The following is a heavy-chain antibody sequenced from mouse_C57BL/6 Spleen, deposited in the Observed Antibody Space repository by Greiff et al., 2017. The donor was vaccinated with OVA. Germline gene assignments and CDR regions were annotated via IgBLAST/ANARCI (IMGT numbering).Heavy chain of an antibody. Sequence: VQLQQPGAELVRPGTSVKLSCKASGYTFTSYWMHWVKQRPGQGLEWIGVIDPSDSYTNYNQKFKGKATITADTSSNTAYLQLSSLTSEDTAVYYCTKGSSPSYWGQGTLVTVSA. CDR2: IDPSDSYT. CDR1: GYTFTSYW. J-gene: IGHJ3*01. CDR3: TKGSSPSY. D-gene: IGHD1-1*01. V-gene: IGHV1-59*01.